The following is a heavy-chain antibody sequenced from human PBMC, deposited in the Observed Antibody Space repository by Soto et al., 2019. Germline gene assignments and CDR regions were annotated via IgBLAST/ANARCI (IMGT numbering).Heavy chain of an antibody. CDR2: IDYNGVT. J-gene: IGHJ4*02. CDR3: GRVMIGTSRHTDSDY. D-gene: IGHD2-2*01. V-gene: IGHV4-39*01. CDR1: GASISSRDYY. Sequence: SETLSLTCSVSGASISSRDYYWGWIRQTPGKGLEWIGNIDYNGVTYYNPSLKTRVTVAKDTSKNQFSLKVASVTAADTAIYYCGRVMIGTSRHTDSDYWGQGTQVTVSS.